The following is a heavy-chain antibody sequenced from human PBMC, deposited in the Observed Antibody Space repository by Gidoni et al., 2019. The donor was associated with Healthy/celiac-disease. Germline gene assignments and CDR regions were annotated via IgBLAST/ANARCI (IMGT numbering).Heavy chain of an antibody. CDR1: GFTFSSYG. Sequence: QLVESGGGVVQPGRSLRLSCAASGFTFSSYGMHWVRQAPGKGLEWVAVISYDGSKKYYADSVKGRFTISRDNSKNTLYLQMNSLRVEDTAVYYCAKVEEQLVVFDAFDIWGQGTMVTVSS. D-gene: IGHD6-6*01. J-gene: IGHJ3*02. V-gene: IGHV3-30*18. CDR3: AKVEEQLVVFDAFDI. CDR2: ISYDGSKK.